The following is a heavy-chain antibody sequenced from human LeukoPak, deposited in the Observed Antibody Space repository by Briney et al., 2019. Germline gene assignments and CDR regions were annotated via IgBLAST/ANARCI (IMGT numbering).Heavy chain of an antibody. V-gene: IGHV3-20*04. D-gene: IGHD3-10*01. Sequence: SGRSLRLSCAASGFNFADYGMSWVRLAPGKGLECVSDINWSSGGTSYAESVKGRFTISRDNAKKSLSLQMNSLRVEDTALYFCARGPVFGSGSTYLDYWGQGNLVTIAS. J-gene: IGHJ4*02. CDR3: ARGPVFGSGSTYLDY. CDR2: INWSSGGT. CDR1: GFNFADYG.